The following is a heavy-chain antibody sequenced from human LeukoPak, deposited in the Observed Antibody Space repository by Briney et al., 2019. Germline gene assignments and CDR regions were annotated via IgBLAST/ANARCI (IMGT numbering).Heavy chain of an antibody. CDR2: INPNSGGT. D-gene: IGHD6-19*01. CDR1: GYTFTGYY. J-gene: IGHJ4*02. CDR3: ARGGEYRLGYSSGWYGGGFDY. V-gene: IGHV1-2*02. Sequence: RASVKVSCKASGYTFTGYYMHWVRQAPGQGLEWMGWINPNSGGTNYAQKFQGRVTMTRDTSIGTAYMELSSLRSEDTAVYYCARGGEYRLGYSSGWYGGGFDYWGQGTLVTVSS.